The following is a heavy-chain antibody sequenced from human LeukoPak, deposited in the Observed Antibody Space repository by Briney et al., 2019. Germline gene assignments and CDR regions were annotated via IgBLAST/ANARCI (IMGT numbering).Heavy chain of an antibody. Sequence: GGSLRLSCAASGFTVSSNYMSRVRQAPGKGLEWVSVIYSGGTTYYADSVKGRFTISRDNSKNTLYLQMNSLRAEDTAVYYCARDWRVDDAFDIWGRGTMVTVSS. CDR1: GFTVSSNY. J-gene: IGHJ3*02. CDR2: IYSGGTT. D-gene: IGHD5/OR15-5a*01. V-gene: IGHV3-53*01. CDR3: ARDWRVDDAFDI.